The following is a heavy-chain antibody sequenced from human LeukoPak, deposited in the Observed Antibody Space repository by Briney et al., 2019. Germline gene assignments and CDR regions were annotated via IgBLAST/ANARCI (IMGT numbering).Heavy chain of an antibody. Sequence: GGSLRLSCAASGFTLINYDMNWVRQAPGKGLEWISHISTGTYIAYTDSVKGRFTISRDNAKNSLFLQMNSLRAEDTAVYYCTREQDREASATVVGDYWGQGTLVTVSS. D-gene: IGHD4-23*01. CDR2: ISTGTYI. J-gene: IGHJ4*02. V-gene: IGHV3-69-1*02. CDR3: TREQDREASATVVGDY. CDR1: GFTLINYD.